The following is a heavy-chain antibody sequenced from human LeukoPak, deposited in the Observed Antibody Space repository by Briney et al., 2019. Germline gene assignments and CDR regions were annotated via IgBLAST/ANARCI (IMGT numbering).Heavy chain of an antibody. CDR1: GFTFSSYS. Sequence: PGGSLRLSCAASGFTFSSYSMNWVRQAPGKGLEWVSYISSSSSTIYYADSVKGRFTISRDNAENTLYLQMNSLRVEDTAVYYCVRSAFHAGSGNYYDYWGQGTLVTVSS. J-gene: IGHJ4*02. CDR2: ISSSSSTI. V-gene: IGHV3-48*04. CDR3: VRSAFHAGSGNYYDY. D-gene: IGHD3-22*01.